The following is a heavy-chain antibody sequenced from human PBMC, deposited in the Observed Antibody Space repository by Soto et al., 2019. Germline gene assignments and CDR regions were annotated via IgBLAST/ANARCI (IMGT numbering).Heavy chain of an antibody. Sequence: PSETLSLTCTVSGGSISSYYWSWIRQPPGKGLEWIGYIYYSGSTNYNPSLKSRVTISVDTSKNQFSLKLSSVTAADTAVYYCARGYDFWSGSMPGINYYYYMDVWGKGTTVTVSS. D-gene: IGHD3-3*01. V-gene: IGHV4-59*01. CDR2: IYYSGST. J-gene: IGHJ6*03. CDR1: GGSISSYY. CDR3: ARGYDFWSGSMPGINYYYYMDV.